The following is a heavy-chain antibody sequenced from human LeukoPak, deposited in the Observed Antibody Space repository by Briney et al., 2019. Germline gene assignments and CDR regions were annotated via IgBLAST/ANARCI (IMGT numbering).Heavy chain of an antibody. CDR3: AKDQNWNYDY. CDR1: GFTFSSYA. Sequence: GGSLRLSCAASGFTFSSYAMHWVRQAPGKGLEWVAFVGPNGGNEHYADSVKGRFVIFRDTYKNTLYLQMNNLGFEDTGPYYCAKDQNWNYDYWGQGTLVTVSS. D-gene: IGHD1-7*01. CDR2: VGPNGGNE. V-gene: IGHV3-30*02. J-gene: IGHJ4*02.